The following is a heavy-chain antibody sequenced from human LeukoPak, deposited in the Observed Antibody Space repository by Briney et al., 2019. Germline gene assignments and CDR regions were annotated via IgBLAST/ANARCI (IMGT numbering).Heavy chain of an antibody. D-gene: IGHD6-13*01. CDR2: SRADDYST. Sequence: GGSLTLSCVAPGFAFGDSAMSWVRLTAGKGLEWVSLSRADDYSTYYADSVKGRFTISRDNSKNTMYLQMNSLRAEDTAIYYCASRPSNTWAGPLDFWGQGTLATVSS. CDR3: ASRPSNTWAGPLDF. CDR1: GFAFGDSA. V-gene: IGHV3-23*01. J-gene: IGHJ4*02.